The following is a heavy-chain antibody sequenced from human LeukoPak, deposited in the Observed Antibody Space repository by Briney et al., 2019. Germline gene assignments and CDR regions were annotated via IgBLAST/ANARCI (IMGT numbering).Heavy chain of an antibody. V-gene: IGHV4-59*01. CDR1: GGSISSYY. D-gene: IGHD6-19*01. CDR3: ARDGMSGSGLDY. J-gene: IGHJ4*02. Sequence: SXTLSXXCTVSGGSISSYYWSWIRQPPGKGLEWIGYIYYSGSTNYNPSLKSRVTISVDTSKNQFSLKLSSVTAADTAVYYCARDGMSGSGLDYWGQGTLVTVSS. CDR2: IYYSGST.